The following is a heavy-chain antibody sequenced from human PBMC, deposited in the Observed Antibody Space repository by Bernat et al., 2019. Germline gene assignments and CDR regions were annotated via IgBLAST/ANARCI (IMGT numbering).Heavy chain of an antibody. J-gene: IGHJ4*02. CDR1: GFTFDDYA. CDR2: ISGDGGST. Sequence: EVQLVESGGGVVQPGGSLRLSCAASGFTFDDYAMHWVRQAPGKGLEWVSLISGDGGSTYYADSVKGRFTISRDNSKNSLYLQMNSLRAEDTAVYYCAKAEYSSSSRHFDYWGQGTLVTVSS. V-gene: IGHV3-43*02. D-gene: IGHD6-6*01. CDR3: AKAEYSSSSRHFDY.